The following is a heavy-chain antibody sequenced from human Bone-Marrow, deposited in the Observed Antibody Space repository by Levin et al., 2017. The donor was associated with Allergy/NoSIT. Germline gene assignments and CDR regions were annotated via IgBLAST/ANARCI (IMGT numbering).Heavy chain of an antibody. J-gene: IGHJ4*02. Sequence: GGSLRLSCVASGFIFDDYAMHWVRQAPGQGLEWVSGITWNSGIIAYADSVEGRFTISRDNAKNSLYLQMNSLRTEDAALHYCAKVGGQSCGGSVCLFDYWGQGALVTVSS. D-gene: IGHD2-8*02. CDR2: ITWNSGII. CDR3: AKVGGQSCGGSVCLFDY. CDR1: GFIFDDYA. V-gene: IGHV3-9*01.